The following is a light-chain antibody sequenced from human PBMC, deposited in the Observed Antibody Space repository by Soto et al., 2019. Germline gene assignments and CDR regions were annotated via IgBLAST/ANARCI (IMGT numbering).Light chain of an antibody. V-gene: IGKV3-20*01. Sequence: EIALTQSPGTLSLSPGERATLSCRASQSVSSSYLAGYQQKPGQAPRLLIYGASSRATGIPDRFSGSGSGTEFTLTISRLEPEDFAVYYCQQYGSSPPAITFGQGTRLEIK. J-gene: IGKJ5*01. CDR2: GAS. CDR3: QQYGSSPPAIT. CDR1: QSVSSSY.